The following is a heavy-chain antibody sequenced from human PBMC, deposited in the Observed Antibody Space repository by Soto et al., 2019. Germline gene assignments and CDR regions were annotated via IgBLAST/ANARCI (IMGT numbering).Heavy chain of an antibody. CDR1: GFTISTYG. D-gene: IGHD2-15*01. CDR3: TKQVLPHHNWFDP. V-gene: IGHV3-30*18. Sequence: QVQLVESGGGVVQPGRSLRLSCAASGFTISTYGIHWVRQAPGKGLEWMAVISSDGSNKYYVDSVKGRFTISRDDSTNTVYLHTNILRPEATAVNDCTKQVLPHHNWFDPWGQGTLVTVSS. J-gene: IGHJ5*02. CDR2: ISSDGSNK.